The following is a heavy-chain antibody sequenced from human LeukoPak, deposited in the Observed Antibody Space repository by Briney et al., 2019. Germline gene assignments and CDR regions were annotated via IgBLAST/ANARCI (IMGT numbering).Heavy chain of an antibody. CDR3: ARDYDILSGSDY. V-gene: IGHV4-39*07. CDR1: GGSISSSSYY. CDR2: IYYSGST. J-gene: IGHJ4*02. D-gene: IGHD3-9*01. Sequence: RASETLSLTCTVSGGSISSSSYYWGWIRQPPGKGLEWIGSIYYSGSTYYNPSLKSRVTISVDTSKNQFSLKLSSVTAADTAVYYCARDYDILSGSDYWGQGTLDTVSS.